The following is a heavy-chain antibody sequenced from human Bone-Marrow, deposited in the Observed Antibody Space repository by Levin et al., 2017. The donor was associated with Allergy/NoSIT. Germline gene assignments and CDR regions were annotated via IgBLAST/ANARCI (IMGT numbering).Heavy chain of an antibody. CDR3: AYYDSSGYSYYYYYGMDV. V-gene: IGHV3-30-3*01. CDR2: ISYDGSNK. CDR1: GFTFSSYA. D-gene: IGHD3-22*01. Sequence: GGSLRLSCAASGFTFSSYAMHWVRQAPGKGLEWVAVISYDGSNKYYADSVKGRFTISRDNSKNTLYLQMNSLRAEDTAVYYCAYYDSSGYSYYYYYGMDVWGQGTTVTVSS. J-gene: IGHJ6*02.